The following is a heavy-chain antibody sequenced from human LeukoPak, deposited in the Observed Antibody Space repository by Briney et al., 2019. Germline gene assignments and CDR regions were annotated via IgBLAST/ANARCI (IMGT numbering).Heavy chain of an antibody. CDR2: IYYSGST. D-gene: IGHD6-19*01. CDR3: ARVAVAAREYFDY. Sequence: SETLSLTCTVSGGSISSYYWSWIRQPPGKGLEWIGYIYYSGSTNYNPSLKSRVTISVDTSRNQFSLKLSSVTAADTAVYYCARVAVAAREYFDYWGQGTLVTVSS. V-gene: IGHV4-59*01. CDR1: GGSISSYY. J-gene: IGHJ4*02.